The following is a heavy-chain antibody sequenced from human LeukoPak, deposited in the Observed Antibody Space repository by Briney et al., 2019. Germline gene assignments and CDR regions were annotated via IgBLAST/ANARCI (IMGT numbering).Heavy chain of an antibody. V-gene: IGHV4-39*07. D-gene: IGHD6-13*01. CDR3: VRGGTSSMYNWFDP. J-gene: IGHJ5*02. Sequence: SETLSLTCSVTGDAITSNSYHWAWIRQPPGKGLECIGTMYYSGGTYYSPSLKSRVTISIDTSRNQFSLRLSSVTAADTAVYYCVRGGTSSMYNWFDPWGQGTLVIVSS. CDR2: MYYSGGT. CDR1: GDAITSNSYH.